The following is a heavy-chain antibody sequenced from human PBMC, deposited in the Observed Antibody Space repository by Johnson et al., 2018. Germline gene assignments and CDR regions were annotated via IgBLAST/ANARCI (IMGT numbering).Heavy chain of an antibody. D-gene: IGHD1-26*01. J-gene: IGHJ3*02. CDR3: AKGGGSPDAFDI. CDR1: GFTFSSYG. CDR2: ISYDGSNK. Sequence: QVQLVQSGGGVVQPGRSLRLSCAASGFTFSSYGMHWVRQAPGKGLEWVAVISYDGSNKYYADSVTGRFTISRDNSKNTLYLQMNSLRAEDTAVYYCAKGGGSPDAFDIWGQGTMVTVSS. V-gene: IGHV3-30*18.